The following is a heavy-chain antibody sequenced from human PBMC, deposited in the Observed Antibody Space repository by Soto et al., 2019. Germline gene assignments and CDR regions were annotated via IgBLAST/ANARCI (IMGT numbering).Heavy chain of an antibody. CDR2: IYTSGST. CDR1: GGSINSYY. V-gene: IGHV4-4*07. D-gene: IGHD1-26*01. J-gene: IGHJ5*01. Sequence: PSETLSLTCTVSGGSINSYYWIWIRQPAGKGLEWIGRIYTSGSTNYNPSLKSRVTLSVETSKNRLSLKLSSVTAADTAVYSCARGIYPKVGANFWFELWGQSSLVTVS. CDR3: ARGIYPKVGANFWFEL.